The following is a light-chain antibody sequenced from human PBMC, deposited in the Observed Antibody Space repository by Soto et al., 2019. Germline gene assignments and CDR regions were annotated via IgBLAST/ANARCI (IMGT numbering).Light chain of an antibody. CDR1: QRVSSN. J-gene: IGKJ1*01. CDR3: QQYNNWPA. CDR2: GAS. Sequence: EIVMTQSPATLSVSPGERATLSCRASQRVSSNLAWYQQKPGQAHRLLIYGASTRATGIPARFSGSGSGTEFTITLSSLQSEDFAVYYCQQYNNWPACGQGPKVEIK. V-gene: IGKV3-15*01.